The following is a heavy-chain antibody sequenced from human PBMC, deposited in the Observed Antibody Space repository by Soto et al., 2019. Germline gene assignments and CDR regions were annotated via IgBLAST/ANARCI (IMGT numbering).Heavy chain of an antibody. D-gene: IGHD3-22*01. J-gene: IGHJ4*02. CDR3: ARAGQYYDASGYAN. CDR2: IIPIFGTA. CDR1: RVTFSKFI. Sequence: QVQLEQSGGEVKKPGSSVKVSCKASRVTFSKFIVTWVRQAPGLGLEWVGGIIPIFGTANYAQKFQGRVTMTTDTSTSTAYLELRNLRSDDTAVYYCARAGQYYDASGYANWGQGTLVTVSS. V-gene: IGHV1-69*05.